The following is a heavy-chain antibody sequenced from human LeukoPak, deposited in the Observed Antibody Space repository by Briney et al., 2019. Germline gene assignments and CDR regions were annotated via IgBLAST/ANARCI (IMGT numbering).Heavy chain of an antibody. Sequence: GSLRLSCAASGFTFSSYEMNWVRQAPGKGLEWVSYISSSGSTIYYADSVKGRFTISRDNAKNSLYLQMNSLRAEDTAIYYCAELGITMIGGVWGKGTTVTISS. J-gene: IGHJ6*04. CDR3: AELGITMIGGV. CDR2: ISSSGSTI. CDR1: GFTFSSYE. V-gene: IGHV3-48*03. D-gene: IGHD3-10*02.